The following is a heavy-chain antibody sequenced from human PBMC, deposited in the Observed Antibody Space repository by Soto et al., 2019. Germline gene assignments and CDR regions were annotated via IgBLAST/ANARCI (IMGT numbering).Heavy chain of an antibody. Sequence: LRLSCAASGFTFDNYAMTWVRLTPGQGLEWVSTITGSGAMAFHADSVKGRFTASRDNSKNMLFLQMNSLTVEDTGIYYCVKNFDFIYGFDLGDTWGQGTLVTVSS. V-gene: IGHV3-23*01. CDR3: VKNFDFIYGFDLGDT. J-gene: IGHJ5*02. CDR2: ITGSGAMA. CDR1: GFTFDNYA. D-gene: IGHD3-10*01.